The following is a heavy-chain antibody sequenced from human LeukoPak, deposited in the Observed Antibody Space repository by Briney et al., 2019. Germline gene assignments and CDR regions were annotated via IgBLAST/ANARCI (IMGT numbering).Heavy chain of an antibody. J-gene: IGHJ5*02. Sequence: PSETLSLTCTVSGDSITSYYWSWIRQPAGKGLEWIGRIYYSGSTNYNPSLKSRVTISVDTSKNQFSLKLNSVTAADTAVYFCARSGTYYNNWFDPWGQGTLVTVSS. CDR3: ARSGTYYNNWFDP. D-gene: IGHD3-10*01. CDR2: IYYSGST. CDR1: GDSITSYY. V-gene: IGHV4-4*07.